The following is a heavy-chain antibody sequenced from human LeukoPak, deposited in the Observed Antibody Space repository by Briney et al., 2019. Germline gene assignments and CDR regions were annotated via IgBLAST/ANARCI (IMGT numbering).Heavy chain of an antibody. V-gene: IGHV3-23*01. CDR2: LSGSGGNT. J-gene: IGHJ4*02. D-gene: IGHD2-2*01. Sequence: PGGSLRLSCAASGFTVSSNYMSWVRQAPGKGLEWVSSLSGSGGNTYYADSVKGRFTISRDNSKNTLYLQMNSLRAEDTAKYYCAKVASLCTSTSCVRGGFDYWGQGTLVTVSS. CDR3: AKVASLCTSTSCVRGGFDY. CDR1: GFTVSSNY.